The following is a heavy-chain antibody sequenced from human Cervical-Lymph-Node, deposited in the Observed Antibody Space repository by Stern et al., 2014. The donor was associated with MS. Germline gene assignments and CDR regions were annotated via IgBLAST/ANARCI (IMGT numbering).Heavy chain of an antibody. CDR1: GYTLTSYF. D-gene: IGHD2-8*01. V-gene: IGHV1-46*03. CDR2: INPNGGST. Sequence: QVQLVQSGAEVKKPGASVKVSCKASGYTLTSYFMHWVRQAPGQGLEWMGIINPNGGSTSYAQKFQGRFTVTRDTSTSTVYMELSSLRSEDTAVYYCARAKYDFDYWGQGTLVTVSS. J-gene: IGHJ4*02. CDR3: ARAKYDFDY.